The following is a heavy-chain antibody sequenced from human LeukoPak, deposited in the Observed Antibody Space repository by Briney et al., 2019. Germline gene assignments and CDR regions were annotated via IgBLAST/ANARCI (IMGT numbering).Heavy chain of an antibody. D-gene: IGHD3-10*01. J-gene: IGHJ3*02. V-gene: IGHV3-74*01. CDR3: STGSGHAFDI. CDR2: INSVGSST. CDR1: GFTFSIYW. Sequence: GGSLRLSCAVSGFTFSIYWMHWVRQVPGKGRVWVSRINSVGSSTSYADSVKGRFTISRDNAKNTLYVQMNSLRAEDTAVYYCSTGSGHAFDIWGRGTMVTVSS.